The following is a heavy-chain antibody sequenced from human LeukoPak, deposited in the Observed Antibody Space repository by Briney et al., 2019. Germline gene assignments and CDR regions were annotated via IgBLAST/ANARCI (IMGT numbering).Heavy chain of an antibody. CDR1: GFTYNNYW. CDR3: ARGYDFWRE. Sequence: GGSLRLSCAASGFTYNNYWMSWVRQAPGKGLEWVANIKQDGSEEYYVDSVKGRFTISRDNAKNSLYLQLNSLRAEDTAVYYCARGYDFWREWGQGTLVTVSS. J-gene: IGHJ4*02. CDR2: IKQDGSEE. D-gene: IGHD3-3*01. V-gene: IGHV3-7*04.